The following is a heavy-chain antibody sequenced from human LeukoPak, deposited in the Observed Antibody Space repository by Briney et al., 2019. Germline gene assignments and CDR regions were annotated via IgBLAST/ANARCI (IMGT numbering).Heavy chain of an antibody. CDR1: GGSFSGYY. CDR2: IHNSGNT. D-gene: IGHD3-10*01. V-gene: IGHV4-34*01. J-gene: IGHJ4*02. CDR3: ARHGTPSSGSYYNPFDS. Sequence: SETLSLTCAVYGGSFSGYYWSWIRQPPGKGLEWIVSIHNSGNTFYNSSLKSRVTTSVETSKNQLSLKLSSVTAADTAVYYCARHGTPSSGSYYNPFDSWGQGTLVTVSS.